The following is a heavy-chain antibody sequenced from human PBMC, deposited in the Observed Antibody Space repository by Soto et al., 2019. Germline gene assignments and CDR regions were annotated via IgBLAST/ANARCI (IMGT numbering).Heavy chain of an antibody. J-gene: IGHJ4*02. CDR2: IIKTIEGGTT. CDR1: GYTFSAAW. Sequence: EVQLVESGGDLVKPGGSLRLSGAASGYTFSAAWMNWVRQAPGKGLEWVGRIIKTIEGGTTAYAAPVKGRFPISRDDSKHELYLQMNSLRTEDTAIYYCFGGIGAVRYWGRGTLVTVSS. D-gene: IGHD3-16*01. CDR3: FGGIGAVRY. V-gene: IGHV3-15*07.